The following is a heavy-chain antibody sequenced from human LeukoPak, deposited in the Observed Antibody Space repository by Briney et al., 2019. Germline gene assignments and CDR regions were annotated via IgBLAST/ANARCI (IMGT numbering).Heavy chain of an antibody. V-gene: IGHV1-18*01. Sequence: GASVKVSCKASGYTFTSYGISWVRQAPGQGLEWMGWISAYNGNTNYAQKLQGRVTMTTDTSTSTAYMELRSLRSDDTAVYYCAGDTTGYSSGNDAFDIWGQGTMVTVSS. CDR3: AGDTTGYSSGNDAFDI. D-gene: IGHD6-19*01. CDR1: GYTFTSYG. J-gene: IGHJ3*02. CDR2: ISAYNGNT.